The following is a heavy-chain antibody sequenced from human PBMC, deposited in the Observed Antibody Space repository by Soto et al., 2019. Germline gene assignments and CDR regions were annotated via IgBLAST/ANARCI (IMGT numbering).Heavy chain of an antibody. CDR2: IIPIFGTA. D-gene: IGHD2-15*01. Sequence: SVKVSCKASGGTFSSYAISWVRQAPGQGLEWMGGIIPIFGTANYAQKFQGRVTITADESTSTAYMELSSLRSEDTAVYYCARDSPYCSGGSCYFDYWGQGTLVTVSS. CDR1: GGTFSSYA. J-gene: IGHJ4*02. CDR3: ARDSPYCSGGSCYFDY. V-gene: IGHV1-69*13.